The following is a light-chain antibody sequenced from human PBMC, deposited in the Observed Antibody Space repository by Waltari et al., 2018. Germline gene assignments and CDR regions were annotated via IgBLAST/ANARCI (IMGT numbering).Light chain of an antibody. CDR1: KLGDKY. Sequence: SYELTQAPSVSVSPGQTASLTCSGDKLGDKYVSWYQQKPGQSPVLVIYEDTRRPSGFPGGFSGSNSGDTATLTISGTQAMDEADYYCQAWDSTAVVFGGGTKLTVL. CDR2: EDT. J-gene: IGLJ3*02. CDR3: QAWDSTAVV. V-gene: IGLV3-1*01.